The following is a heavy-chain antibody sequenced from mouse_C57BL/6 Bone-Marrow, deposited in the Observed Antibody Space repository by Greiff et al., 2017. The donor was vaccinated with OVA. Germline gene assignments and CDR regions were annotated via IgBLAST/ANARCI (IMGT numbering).Heavy chain of an antibody. CDR1: GFTFSDYY. CDR2: INYDGSST. CDR3: AREGGIYDGYYRGFAY. J-gene: IGHJ3*01. V-gene: IGHV5-16*01. Sequence: EVQLVESEGGLVQPGSSMKLSCTASGFTFSDYYMAWVRQVPEKGLEWVANINYDGSSTYYLDSLKSRFIISRDNAKNILYLQMSSLKSEDTATYYCAREGGIYDGYYRGFAYWGQGTLVTVSA. D-gene: IGHD2-3*01.